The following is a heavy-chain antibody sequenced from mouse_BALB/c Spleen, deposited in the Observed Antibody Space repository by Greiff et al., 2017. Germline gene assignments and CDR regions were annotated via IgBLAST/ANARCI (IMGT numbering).Heavy chain of an antibody. CDR3: AREGGNYLYYYAMDY. Sequence: EVQRVESGGGLVKPGGSLKLSCAASGFTFSSYAMSWVRQTPEKRLEWVASISSGGSTYYPDSVKGRFTISRDNARNILYLQMSSLRSEDTAMYYCAREGGNYLYYYAMDYWGQGTSVTVSS. CDR2: ISSGGST. V-gene: IGHV5-6-5*01. CDR1: GFTFSSYA. D-gene: IGHD2-1*01. J-gene: IGHJ4*01.